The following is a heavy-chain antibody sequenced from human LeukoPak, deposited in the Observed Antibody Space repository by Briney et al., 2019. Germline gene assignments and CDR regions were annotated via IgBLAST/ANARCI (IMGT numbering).Heavy chain of an antibody. D-gene: IGHD2-15*01. CDR1: GFTFSSYA. Sequence: GRSLRLSCAASGFTFSSYAMHWVRQAPGKGLEWVAVISYDGSNKYYADSVKGRFTISRDNSKNTLHLQMNSLRAEDTAVYYCARVGGSSSPWGQGTLVTVSS. CDR2: ISYDGSNK. CDR3: ARVGGSSSP. V-gene: IGHV3-30*01. J-gene: IGHJ5*02.